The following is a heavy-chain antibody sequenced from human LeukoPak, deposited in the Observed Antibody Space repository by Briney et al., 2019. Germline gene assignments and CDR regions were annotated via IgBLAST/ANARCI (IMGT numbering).Heavy chain of an antibody. Sequence: MSSETLSLTCAVYGGSFSDSYWTWIRQPPGKGLEWIGEINHSGSTNYNPSLKSRVTISVDTSKNQFSLKLSSVTAADTAVYYCARGPRGYSGYGLLRFDYWGQGTLVSVSS. CDR1: GGSFSDSY. CDR3: ARGPRGYSGYGLLRFDY. D-gene: IGHD5-12*01. V-gene: IGHV4-34*01. J-gene: IGHJ4*02. CDR2: INHSGST.